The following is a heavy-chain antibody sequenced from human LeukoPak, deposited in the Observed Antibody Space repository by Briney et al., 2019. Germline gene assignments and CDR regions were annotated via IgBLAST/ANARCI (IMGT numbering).Heavy chain of an antibody. CDR3: AELGITMIGGV. J-gene: IGHJ6*04. CDR1: GFTFSNYG. Sequence: GGSLRLSCAASGFTFSNYGMSWVRQAQGKGLEWVSAITDSGNTFYADSVKGRFTISRDNSRNTLYLQMNGLRAEDTAVYYCAELGITMIGGVWGKGTTVTISS. D-gene: IGHD3-10*02. CDR2: ITDSGNT. V-gene: IGHV3-23*01.